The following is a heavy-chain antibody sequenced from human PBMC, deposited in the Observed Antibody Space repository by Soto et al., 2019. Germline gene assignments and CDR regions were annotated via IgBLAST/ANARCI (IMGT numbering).Heavy chain of an antibody. Sequence: QITLKESGPTLVKPTQTLTLTCTFSGFSLSSSGVGVAWIRQPPGKALEWLALIYWDADKRYSPSLKNRLTIPKDTSKNQVVLTVTNMDPVDTATYFCAVHGTVAHRDYFDYWGQGTLVTVSS. CDR1: GFSLSSSGVG. D-gene: IGHD1-26*01. CDR3: AVHGTVAHRDYFDY. CDR2: IYWDADK. V-gene: IGHV2-5*02. J-gene: IGHJ4*02.